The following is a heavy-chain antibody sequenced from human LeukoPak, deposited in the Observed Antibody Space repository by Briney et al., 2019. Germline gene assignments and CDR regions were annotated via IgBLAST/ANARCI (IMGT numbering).Heavy chain of an antibody. Sequence: SVKVSCKASGGTFSSYAISWVRQAPGQGLEWMGGIIPIFGTANYAQKFQGRVTITTDESTSTAYMELSSLRSEDTAVYYCARAPKYYYDSSGSPQFSRHFDLWGRGTLVTVSS. D-gene: IGHD3-22*01. V-gene: IGHV1-69*05. CDR1: GGTFSSYA. CDR3: ARAPKYYYDSSGSPQFSRHFDL. CDR2: IIPIFGTA. J-gene: IGHJ2*01.